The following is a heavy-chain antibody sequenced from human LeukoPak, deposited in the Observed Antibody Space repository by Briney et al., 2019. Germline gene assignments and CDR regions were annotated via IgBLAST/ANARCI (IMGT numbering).Heavy chain of an antibody. CDR3: ARDGRFGDLLTPPSDYYYYMDV. CDR1: GYTFTSYG. V-gene: IGHV1-18*01. Sequence: ASVNVSCKASGYTFTSYGISWVRHAPGQGLEWMGLISAYNGNTNYAHKLQGRVTMTTDTSTSTAYMELRSLRSDDTAVYYCARDGRFGDLLTPPSDYYYYMDVWGKGTTVSVSS. J-gene: IGHJ6*03. D-gene: IGHD3-10*01. CDR2: ISAYNGNT.